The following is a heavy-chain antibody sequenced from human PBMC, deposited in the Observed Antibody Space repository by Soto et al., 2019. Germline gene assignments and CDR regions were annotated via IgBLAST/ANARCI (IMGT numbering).Heavy chain of an antibody. J-gene: IGHJ6*02. CDR2: IIPIFGTA. CDR3: ARCGGDCYDNYYYGMDV. Sequence: SVKVSCKASGGTFSSYAISCVRQAPGQGLEWRGGIIPIFGTANYAQKFQDRVTITADESTSTAYMELSSLRSEDTAVYYCARCGGDCYDNYYYGMDVWGQGTTVTVSS. V-gene: IGHV1-69*13. D-gene: IGHD2-21*02. CDR1: GGTFSSYA.